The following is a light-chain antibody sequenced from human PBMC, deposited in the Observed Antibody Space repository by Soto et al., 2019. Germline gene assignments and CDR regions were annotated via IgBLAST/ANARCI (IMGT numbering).Light chain of an antibody. CDR2: KAS. CDR1: QSISSW. J-gene: IGKJ1*01. V-gene: IGKV1-5*03. CDR3: QHYNSYSEA. Sequence: DLPMTQSPSTLSASVGDGVTITFPASQSISSWLAWYQQKPGKAPKLLIYKASTLKSGVPSRFSGSGSGTEFTLTISSLQPDDFATYYCQHYNSYSEAFGQGTKVDIK.